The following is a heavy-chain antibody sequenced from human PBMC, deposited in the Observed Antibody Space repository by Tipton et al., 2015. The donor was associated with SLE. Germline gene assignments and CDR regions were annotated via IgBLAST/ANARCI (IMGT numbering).Heavy chain of an antibody. CDR1: GFTFSDYY. D-gene: IGHD1-26*01. V-gene: IGHV3-11*04. CDR2: ISSSGSTI. CDR3: ARASGSGSYREYFQH. Sequence: SLRLSCAASGFTFSDYYMSWIRQAPGKGLEWVSYISSSGSTIYYADSVKGRFTISRDNAKNSLYLQMNSLRAEDTAVYYCARASGSGSYREYFQHWGQGTLVTVSS. J-gene: IGHJ1*01.